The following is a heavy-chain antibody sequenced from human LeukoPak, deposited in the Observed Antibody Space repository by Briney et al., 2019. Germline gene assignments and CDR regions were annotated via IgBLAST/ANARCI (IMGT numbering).Heavy chain of an antibody. V-gene: IGHV1-69*05. J-gene: IGHJ6*03. CDR3: ARVSGYCSSTSCLTTYYYYYMDV. D-gene: IGHD2-2*01. CDR1: GGTFSSYA. Sequence: ASVKVSCEASGGTFSSYAISWVRQAPGQGFEWMGGIIPIFGTANYAQKFQGRVTITTDESTSTAYMELSSLRSEDTAVYYCARVSGYCSSTSCLTTYYYYYMDVWGKGTTVTVSS. CDR2: IIPIFGTA.